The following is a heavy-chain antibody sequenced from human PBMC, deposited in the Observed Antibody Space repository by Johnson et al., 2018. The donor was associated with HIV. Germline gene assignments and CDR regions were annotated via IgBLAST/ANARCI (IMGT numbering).Heavy chain of an antibody. J-gene: IGHJ3*01. D-gene: IGHD3-22*01. V-gene: IGHV3-30*03. CDR3: ARVTYYYDTQAFDF. CDR2: ISYDAQNK. Sequence: QVQLVESGGGLVQPGGSLRLSCEVSGFIFSKYNMAWIRQAPGKGLEWVAVISYDAQNKYYADSVKGRFTISRDNAKNTLYLQMNSLRAEDTAVYYCARVTYYYDTQAFDFWGQGTMVTVSS. CDR1: GFIFSKYN.